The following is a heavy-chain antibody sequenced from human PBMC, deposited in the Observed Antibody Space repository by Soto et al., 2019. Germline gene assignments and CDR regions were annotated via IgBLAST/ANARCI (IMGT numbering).Heavy chain of an antibody. CDR2: IFSNDEK. D-gene: IGHD5-18*01. CDR1: GFSLSNARMG. Sequence: SGPTLVNPTETLTLTCTVSGFSLSNARMGVSWIRQPPGKALEWLAHIFSNDEKSYSTSLKSRLTISKDTSKSQVVLTMTNMDPVDTATYYCARMDTAMVSKSLNYWGQGTLVTGSS. J-gene: IGHJ4*02. V-gene: IGHV2-26*01. CDR3: ARMDTAMVSKSLNY.